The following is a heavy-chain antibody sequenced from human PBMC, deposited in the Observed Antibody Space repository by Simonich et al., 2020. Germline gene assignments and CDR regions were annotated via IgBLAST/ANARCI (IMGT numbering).Heavy chain of an antibody. CDR3: AREYSSSSDPYWYFDL. CDR2: IMQEGSRK. V-gene: IGHV3-7*01. D-gene: IGHD6-6*01. CDR1: GFTFSSYW. J-gene: IGHJ2*01. Sequence: EVQLVESGGGLVQPGGSLRLSCAASGFTFSSYWMSWVRQAQGKGVEGGDNIMQEGSRKYYVDAVKGRFTISRDNAKNALYLQMNSLRAEDTAVYYCAREYSSSSDPYWYFDLWGRGTLVTVSS.